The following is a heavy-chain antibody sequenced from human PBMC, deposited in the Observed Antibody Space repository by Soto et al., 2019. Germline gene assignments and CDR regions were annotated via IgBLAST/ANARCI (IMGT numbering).Heavy chain of an antibody. D-gene: IGHD3-10*01. V-gene: IGHV3-23*01. CDR3: AKSKLLWFGESIDY. J-gene: IGHJ4*02. CDR1: GFTFSSYA. Sequence: GGSLRLSCAASGFTFSSYAMSWVRQAPGKGLEWVSAISGSGGSTYYADSVKGRFTISRDNSKNTLYLQMNSLRAEDTAVYYCAKSKLLWFGESIDYWGQGTLVTVSS. CDR2: ISGSGGST.